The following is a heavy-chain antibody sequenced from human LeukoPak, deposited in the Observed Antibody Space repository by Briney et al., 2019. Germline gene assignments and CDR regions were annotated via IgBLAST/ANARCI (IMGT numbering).Heavy chain of an antibody. CDR1: GGSISSYY. D-gene: IGHD3-22*01. CDR3: ASLSKDYDTSGYFLVY. V-gene: IGHV4-4*07. Sequence: NTSETLSLTCTVSGGSISSYYWSWIRQPAGKGLEWIGRIDTSGNTNYKPSLTSRVTMSVHTSKNQFSLKLSSGTAADTAVYYCASLSKDYDTSGYFLVYWGQGTLVTVSS. CDR2: IDTSGNT. J-gene: IGHJ4*02.